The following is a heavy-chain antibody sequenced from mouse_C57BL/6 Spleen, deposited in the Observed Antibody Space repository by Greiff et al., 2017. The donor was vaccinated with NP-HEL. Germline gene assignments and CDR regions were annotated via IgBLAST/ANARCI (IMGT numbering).Heavy chain of an antibody. D-gene: IGHD1-1*01. CDR1: GYTFTSYW. Sequence: QVQLQQPGAELVKPGASVKLSCKASGYTFTSYWMHWVKQRPGQGLEWIGMIHPNSGSTNYNEKFKSKATLTLDKSSSTAYMQLSSLTSEDSAVYYCARSWGYGSSSPYAMDYWGQGTSVTVSS. CDR2: IHPNSGST. J-gene: IGHJ4*01. CDR3: ARSWGYGSSSPYAMDY. V-gene: IGHV1-64*01.